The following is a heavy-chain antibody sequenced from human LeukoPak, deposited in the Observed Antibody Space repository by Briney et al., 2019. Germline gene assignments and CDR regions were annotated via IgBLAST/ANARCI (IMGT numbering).Heavy chain of an antibody. Sequence: PGGSLRLSCAASGFTFSSYGMSWVRQAPGKGLEWVSAISGSGGSTYYADSVKGRFTISRDNSKNTLYLQMNSLRAEDTAVYYCAKDKTMVRGVDDGAFDIWGQGTMVTVSS. CDR2: ISGSGGST. CDR1: GFTFSSYG. J-gene: IGHJ3*02. CDR3: AKDKTMVRGVDDGAFDI. D-gene: IGHD3-10*01. V-gene: IGHV3-23*01.